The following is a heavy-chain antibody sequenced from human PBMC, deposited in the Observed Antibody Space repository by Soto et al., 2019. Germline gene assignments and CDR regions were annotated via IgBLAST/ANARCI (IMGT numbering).Heavy chain of an antibody. D-gene: IGHD6-13*01. CDR3: ARDRSYSSTWSQY. J-gene: IGHJ4*02. CDR2: ISGNTNYT. CDR1: GFSFSDYY. V-gene: IGHV3-11*05. Sequence: QVQLVESGGGLVKPGGSLRLSCAASGFSFSDYYMSWIRQTPGKGLEWIAYISGNTNYTNYADSVKGRFTISRDNAQNSLYLEMNSLRAEDTALYYCARDRSYSSTWSQYWGQGTVVTVSS.